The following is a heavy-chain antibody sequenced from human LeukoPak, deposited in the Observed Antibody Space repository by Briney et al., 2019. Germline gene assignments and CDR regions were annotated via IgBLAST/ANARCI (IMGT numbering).Heavy chain of an antibody. CDR2: INCSGGTT. V-gene: IGHV1-46*01. CDR1: GYSFSNYY. Sequence: ASLKVSCKASGYSFSNYYMHCVRQAPGQGLEWLGIINCSGGTTNYAQKFQGRVTLTRDTSTSTVYMELSSLRSDDTAVYYCARGIEVGGSFDSRGQGTLVIVSS. CDR3: ARGIEVGGSFDS. J-gene: IGHJ4*02. D-gene: IGHD3-10*01.